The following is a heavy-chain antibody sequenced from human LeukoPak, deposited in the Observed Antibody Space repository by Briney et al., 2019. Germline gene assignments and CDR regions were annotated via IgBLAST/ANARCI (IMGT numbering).Heavy chain of an antibody. D-gene: IGHD3-22*01. CDR1: GGSVSSFY. V-gene: IGHV4-38-2*02. Sequence: SETLSLTCTVSGGSVSSFYWSWIRQPPGKGLEWTGSIYHSGSTYYNPSLKSRVTISVDTSKNQFSLKLSSVTAADTAVYYCARDLSSGDYDSSGYRGGWGQGTLVTVSS. J-gene: IGHJ4*02. CDR2: IYHSGST. CDR3: ARDLSSGDYDSSGYRGG.